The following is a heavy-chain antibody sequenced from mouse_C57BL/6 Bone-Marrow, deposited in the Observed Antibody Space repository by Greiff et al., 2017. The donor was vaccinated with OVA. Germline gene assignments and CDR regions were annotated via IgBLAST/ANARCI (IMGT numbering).Heavy chain of an antibody. J-gene: IGHJ4*01. CDR2: IFPGSGST. V-gene: IGHV1-75*01. CDR1: GYTFTDYY. D-gene: IGHD1-1*01. Sequence: QVQLKESGPELVKPGASVKISCKASGYTFTDYYINWVKQRPGQGLEWIGWIFPGSGSTYYNEKFKGKATLTVDKSSSTAYMLLSSLTSEDSAVYFGARRGYYYGSRKDAMDYWGQGTSVTVSS. CDR3: ARRGYYYGSRKDAMDY.